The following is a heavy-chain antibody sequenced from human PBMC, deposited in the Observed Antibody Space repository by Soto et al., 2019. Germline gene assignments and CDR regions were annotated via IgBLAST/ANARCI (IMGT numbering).Heavy chain of an antibody. J-gene: IGHJ6*02. V-gene: IGHV1-69*05. CDR2: IIPLFRTP. Sequence: QVQLVQSGAEMKEPGSSVKVSCKTSGGTFSSSAISWLRQAPGQGLEWMGGIIPLFRTPDYAQKFQGRVTXAXHXXTSTAYMELSSLRSEDTAVYYCARDNDRLQLGGNYYYILDVWGQGTTITVSS. CDR1: GGTFSSSA. CDR3: ARDNDRLQLGGNYYYILDV. D-gene: IGHD4-4*01.